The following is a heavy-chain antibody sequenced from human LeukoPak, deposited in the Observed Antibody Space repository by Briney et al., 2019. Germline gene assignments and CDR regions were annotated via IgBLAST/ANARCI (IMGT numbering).Heavy chain of an antibody. CDR3: AKEFDSSGYFDD. V-gene: IGHV3-23*01. D-gene: IGHD3-22*01. CDR1: GFTIITQD. CDR2: ISGSIT. J-gene: IGHJ4*02. Sequence: GGSLRLSCAASGFTIITQDMNWVRQAPGKGLEWVSAISGSITYYADSVRGRFTISRDNSKNTLYLQMNSLRAEDTAVYYCAKEFDSSGYFDDWGQGTLVTVSS.